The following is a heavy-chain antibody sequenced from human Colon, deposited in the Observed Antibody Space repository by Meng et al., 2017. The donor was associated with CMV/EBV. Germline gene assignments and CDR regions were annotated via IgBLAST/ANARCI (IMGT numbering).Heavy chain of an antibody. CDR2: MLPKTGAL. J-gene: IGHJ4*02. CDR3: IRENLYYDY. CDR1: SYTCPPYF. V-gene: IGHV1-2*02. Sequence: VQRGAEPNNPCSFCKFSCKAPSYTCPPYFLHRMLQAPEQGLDWVGCMLPKTGALYYAPKFRGRITLHTDTSITTAYMELSVQTSDDTAVYYCIRENLYYDYWGLGTLVTVSS.